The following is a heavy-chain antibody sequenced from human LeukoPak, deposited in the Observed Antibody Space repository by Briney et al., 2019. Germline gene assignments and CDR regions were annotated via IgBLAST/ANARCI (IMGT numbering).Heavy chain of an antibody. D-gene: IGHD4-17*01. CDR1: GCTFSSYW. V-gene: IGHV3-7*01. Sequence: GGSLRLSCAASGCTFSSYWMSWMREPPGKGLEWVAKIKQDGSENYYVDSVKRRFTISRENAKTSLYLQMNSLRAEDTAVYYCARTTVTGDYDWFDPWGQGTLVTVSS. J-gene: IGHJ5*02. CDR2: IKQDGSEN. CDR3: ARTTVTGDYDWFDP.